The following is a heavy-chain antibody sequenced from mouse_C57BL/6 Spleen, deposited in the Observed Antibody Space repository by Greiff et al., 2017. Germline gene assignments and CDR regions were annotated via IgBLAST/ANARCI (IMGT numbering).Heavy chain of an antibody. J-gene: IGHJ1*03. CDR3: ARDREVDGPWYFDV. D-gene: IGHD2-3*01. CDR1: GFTFSDYY. Sequence: EVKLMESEGGLVQPGSSMKLSCTASGFTFSDYYMAWVRQVPEKGLEWVANINYDGSSTYYLDSLKSRFIISRDNAKNILYLQMSSLKSEDTATXDCARDREVDGPWYFDVWGTGTTVTVSS. CDR2: INYDGSST. V-gene: IGHV5-16*01.